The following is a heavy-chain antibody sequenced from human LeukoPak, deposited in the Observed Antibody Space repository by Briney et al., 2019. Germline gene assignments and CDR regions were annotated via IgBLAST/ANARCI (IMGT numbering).Heavy chain of an antibody. D-gene: IGHD2-2*01. V-gene: IGHV3-23*01. Sequence: GGSLRLSCAASGFTFSSYEMNWVRQAPGKGLEWVSGISGSGGSTYYADSVKGRFTISRDNSKNTLYLQMNSLRAEDTAVYYCAKGLNRGVVVLPAGQMDVWGKGTTVTISS. J-gene: IGHJ6*04. CDR3: AKGLNRGVVVLPAGQMDV. CDR1: GFTFSSYE. CDR2: ISGSGGST.